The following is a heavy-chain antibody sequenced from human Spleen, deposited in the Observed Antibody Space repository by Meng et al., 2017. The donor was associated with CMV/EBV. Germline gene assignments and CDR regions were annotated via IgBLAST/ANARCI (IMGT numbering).Heavy chain of an antibody. CDR2: ISGSGGST. D-gene: IGHD6-13*01. Sequence: GGSLRLPCAASGFTFSSYAMSWVRQAPGKGLEWVSAISGSGGSTYYADSVKGRFTISRDNSKNTLYLQMNSLRSEDTAVYYCARVGQQLFLAFDIWGQGTMVTVSS. V-gene: IGHV3-23*01. J-gene: IGHJ3*02. CDR3: ARVGQQLFLAFDI. CDR1: GFTFSSYA.